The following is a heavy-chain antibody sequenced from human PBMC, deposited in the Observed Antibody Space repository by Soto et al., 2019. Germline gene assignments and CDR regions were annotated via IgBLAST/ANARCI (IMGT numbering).Heavy chain of an antibody. CDR3: TRVFGRNYFAY. Sequence: QVQLVQSGAEVKKPGASVRVSCKASGYTFTGYAIHWVRQAPGQRLEWMGYINGGNGKTEYSQNFQGRITLSRDTPTSTVYMDLSSLRSEDTAVYYCTRVFGRNYFAYWGQGTLIVVSP. D-gene: IGHD3-10*01. CDR2: INGGNGKT. CDR1: GYTFTGYA. V-gene: IGHV1-3*01. J-gene: IGHJ4*02.